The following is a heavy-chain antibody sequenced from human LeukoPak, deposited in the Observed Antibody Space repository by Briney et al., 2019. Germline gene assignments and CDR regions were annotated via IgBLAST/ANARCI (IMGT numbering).Heavy chain of an antibody. CDR2: INHSGST. CDR3: ARDSITIGI. J-gene: IGHJ3*02. V-gene: IGHV4-34*01. Sequence: PSETLSLTCAVSGGSFSGYYWSWIRQPPGKGLEWIGEINHSGSTNYKPSLKSRVTISVDTSKNQFSLKLSSVTAADTAVYYCARDSITIGIWGQGTMVTVSS. D-gene: IGHD3-3*01. CDR1: GGSFSGYY.